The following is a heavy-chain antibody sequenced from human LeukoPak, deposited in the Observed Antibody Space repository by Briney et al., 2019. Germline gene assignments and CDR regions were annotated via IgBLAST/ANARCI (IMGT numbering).Heavy chain of an antibody. V-gene: IGHV4-59*01. D-gene: IGHD6-6*01. J-gene: IGHJ6*03. CDR3: ARIYSSSSSYYYYYYMDV. CDR2: IYYSGST. Sequence: SETLSLTCTVSGGSISSYYWSWIRQPPGKGLEWIGYIYYSGSTNYNPSLKSRVTISVDTSKNQFSLKLSSVTAADTAVYYCARIYSSSSSYYYYYYMDVWGKGTTVTVSS. CDR1: GGSISSYY.